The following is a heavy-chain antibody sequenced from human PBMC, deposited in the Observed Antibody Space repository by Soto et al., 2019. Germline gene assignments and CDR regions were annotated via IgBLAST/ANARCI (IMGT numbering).Heavy chain of an antibody. Sequence: PXASLSLTCTVCGGCVKSRYYHWSWTRQSPAKGLEWIGYIHNSGTSFYNPSLRGRVTVTLDTSRSQFSLTLASVTAADTAVYYCVREERIAAPQLDYWGQRIPVTVSS. V-gene: IGHV4-30-4*01. CDR2: IHNSGTS. CDR3: VREERIAAPQLDY. J-gene: IGHJ4*02. CDR1: GGCVKSRYYH. D-gene: IGHD6-6*01.